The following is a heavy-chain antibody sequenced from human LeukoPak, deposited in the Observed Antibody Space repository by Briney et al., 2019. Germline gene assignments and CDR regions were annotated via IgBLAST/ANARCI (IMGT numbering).Heavy chain of an antibody. V-gene: IGHV3-53*01. D-gene: IGHD3-22*01. J-gene: IGHJ4*02. CDR3: ARERHYYDSIDY. CDR2: IYSGGST. Sequence: GGSLRLSCAASGFTVSSNYMSWVRQAPGKGLEWVSVIYSGGSTYYADSVKGRFTISRDNSKNTLYLQMNSLRAEDTAVYYCARERHYYDSIDYWGQGTLVTVSS. CDR1: GFTVSSNY.